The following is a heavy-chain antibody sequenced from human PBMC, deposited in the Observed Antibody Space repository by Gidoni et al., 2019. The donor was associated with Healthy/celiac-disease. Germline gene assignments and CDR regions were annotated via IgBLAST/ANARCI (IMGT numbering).Heavy chain of an antibody. V-gene: IGHV3-30*01. CDR2: ISYDGSNK. CDR3: ARVVIGGMDV. Sequence: QVQLVESGGGVVQPGRSLRLSCAASGFTFSSYARHWVRQAPGKGLEWVAVISYDGSNKYYADSVKGRFTISRDNSKNTLYLQMNSLRAEDTAVYYCARVVIGGMDVWGQGTTVTVSS. D-gene: IGHD6-6*01. CDR1: GFTFSSYA. J-gene: IGHJ6*02.